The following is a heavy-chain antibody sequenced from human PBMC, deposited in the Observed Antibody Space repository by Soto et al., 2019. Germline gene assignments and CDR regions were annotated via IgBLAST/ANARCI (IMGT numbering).Heavy chain of an antibody. CDR1: GFTFSSYS. D-gene: IGHD3-22*01. CDR2: ISSSSSYI. Sequence: EVQLVESGGGLVKPGGSLRLSCAASGFTFSSYSMNWVRQAPGKGLEWVSSISSSSSYIYYADSVKGRFTISRDNAKNSLYLQMNSLRAEDTAVYYCARAAQGGRGYYPDYFDYWGQGTLVTVSS. J-gene: IGHJ4*02. CDR3: ARAAQGGRGYYPDYFDY. V-gene: IGHV3-21*01.